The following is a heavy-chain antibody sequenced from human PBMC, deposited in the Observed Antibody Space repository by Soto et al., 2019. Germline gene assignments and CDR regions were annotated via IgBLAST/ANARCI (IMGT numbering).Heavy chain of an antibody. D-gene: IGHD2-21*02. J-gene: IGHJ6*02. CDR2: ISYDGSNK. V-gene: IGHV3-30-3*01. Sequence: GGSLRLSCAASGFTFSSYAMHWVRQAPGKGLEWVAVISYDGSNKYYADSVKGRFTISRDNSKNTLYLQMNSLRAEDTAVYYCASGYCGGDCYSTTPLQVYGMDVWGPGTTVTV. CDR1: GFTFSSYA. CDR3: ASGYCGGDCYSTTPLQVYGMDV.